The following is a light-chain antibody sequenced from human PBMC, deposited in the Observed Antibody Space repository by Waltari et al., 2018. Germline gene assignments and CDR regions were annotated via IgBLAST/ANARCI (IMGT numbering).Light chain of an antibody. CDR2: DVS. CDR1: SRDTGAYNH. CDR3: ASYTSSSTWV. Sequence: QSVLTQPASVSGSPGQSVTISCTAASRDTGAYNHVTLYQGHAPWYQHHAGQGPKLILFDVSKRPSGVSNRFSGSRSANTASLTISGLQAEDEALYFCASYTSSSTWVFGGGTKVTVL. J-gene: IGLJ3*02. V-gene: IGLV2-14*03.